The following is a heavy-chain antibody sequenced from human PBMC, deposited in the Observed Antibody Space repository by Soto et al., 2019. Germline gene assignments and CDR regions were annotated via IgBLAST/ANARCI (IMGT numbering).Heavy chain of an antibody. V-gene: IGHV4-59*01. CDR1: GGSISSYY. Sequence: SETLSLTCTVSGGSISSYYWSWIRQPPGKGLEWIGCIYYSGSTNYNPSLKSRVTISVDTSKNQFSLKLSSVTAADTAVYYCAREVDTAMESNWFDPWGQGTLVTVSS. CDR3: AREVDTAMESNWFDP. CDR2: IYYSGST. J-gene: IGHJ5*02. D-gene: IGHD5-18*01.